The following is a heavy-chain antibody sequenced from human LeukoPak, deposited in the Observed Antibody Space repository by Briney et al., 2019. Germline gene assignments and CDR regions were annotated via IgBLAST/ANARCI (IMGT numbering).Heavy chain of an antibody. V-gene: IGHV1-2*02. D-gene: IGHD6-19*01. CDR3: ARDTDSSGWYFDY. CDR1: GYTFTGYY. Sequence: GASVKVSCKASGYTFTGYYMHWVRQAPGQGLEWMGWINPNSGGTNYAQKFQGRVTMTRDTSISTAYMELSRLRSDDTAVYYCARDTDSSGWYFDYWGQGTLVTVSS. J-gene: IGHJ4*02. CDR2: INPNSGGT.